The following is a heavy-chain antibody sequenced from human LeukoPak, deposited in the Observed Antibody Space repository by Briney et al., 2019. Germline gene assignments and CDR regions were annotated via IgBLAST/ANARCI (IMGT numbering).Heavy chain of an antibody. D-gene: IGHD2-15*01. CDR2: IYYSGST. J-gene: IGHJ4*02. V-gene: IGHV4-31*03. CDR1: GGSISSGGYY. CDR3: AREPYCSGGSCYPFDY. Sequence: SETLSLTCTVSGGSISSGGYYWSWIRQHPGKGLEWIGYIYYSGSTYYNPSLKSRVTISVDTSKNQFSLKLSSVTAADTAVYYCAREPYCSGGSCYPFDYWGQGILVTVSS.